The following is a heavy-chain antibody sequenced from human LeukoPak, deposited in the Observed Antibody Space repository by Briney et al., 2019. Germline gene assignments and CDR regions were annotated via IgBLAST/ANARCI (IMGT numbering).Heavy chain of an antibody. CDR2: ITNRGCTI. J-gene: IGHJ4*02. V-gene: IGHV3-11*01. D-gene: IGHD2-21*02. CDR1: GFSLSDYY. Sequence: GGSLRLSCAASGFSLSDYYMSWIRQAPGKGLEWISYITNRGCTIFYTDSVKGRFTISRDNARNSLYLQLNSLRAEDTAIYYCARDRGVVVPAMGYYFDYWGQGALVTVSS. CDR3: ARDRGVVVPAMGYYFDY.